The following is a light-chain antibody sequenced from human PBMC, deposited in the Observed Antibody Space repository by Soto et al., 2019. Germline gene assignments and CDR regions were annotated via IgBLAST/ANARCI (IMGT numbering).Light chain of an antibody. Sequence: RVTQSAVAVSATVGDRDTITFHARQNINNYFNWYQQKPGRAPKLLIYDASNLEAGVPSRFRGSGSGTDFTFTISRLPPEDIATYYCHQYDHLHPFGQGTRLEIK. CDR1: QNINNY. CDR3: HQYDHLHP. V-gene: IGKV1-33*01. J-gene: IGKJ5*01. CDR2: DAS.